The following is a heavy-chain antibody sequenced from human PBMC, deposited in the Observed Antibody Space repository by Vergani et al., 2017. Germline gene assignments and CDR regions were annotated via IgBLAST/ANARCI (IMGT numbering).Heavy chain of an antibody. CDR1: GGSFSGYY. D-gene: IGHD3-3*01. V-gene: IGHV4-34*01. CDR2: INHRGST. CDR3: YYTDYYYYMDV. Sequence: QVQLQQWGAGLLKPSETLSLTCAVYGGSFSGYYWGWIRQPPGKGLDWIGEINHRGSTNYNPSLKSRVTISVDTSKNQFSLKLSSVTAADTAVYYCYYTDYYYYMDVWGKGTTVTVSS. J-gene: IGHJ6*03.